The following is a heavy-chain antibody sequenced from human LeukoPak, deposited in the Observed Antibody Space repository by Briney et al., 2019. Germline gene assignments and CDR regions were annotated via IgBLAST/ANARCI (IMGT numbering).Heavy chain of an antibody. Sequence: SVKVSCKASGYTFTSYAISWVRQAPGQGLEWMGGIIPIFGTANYAQKFQGRVTITADESTSTAYMELSSLRSEDTAVYYCARDHYCSSTSCYGKNWFDPWGQGTLVTVSS. CDR2: IIPIFGTA. D-gene: IGHD2-2*01. CDR3: ARDHYCSSTSCYGKNWFDP. J-gene: IGHJ5*02. CDR1: GYTFTSYA. V-gene: IGHV1-69*13.